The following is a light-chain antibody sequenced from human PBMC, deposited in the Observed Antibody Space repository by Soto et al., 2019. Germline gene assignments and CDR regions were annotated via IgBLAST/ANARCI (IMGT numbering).Light chain of an antibody. V-gene: IGKV1-5*03. CDR1: QSISSW. Sequence: DIQMTQSPSTLSASVGDRVTITCRASQSISSWLAWYQQKPGKAPKLLIYKASSLESGVPSRFSGSGSGTEFTLTISSLQPDDFAPYYCQQYNSYSRGYTFGQGTKLEIK. CDR3: QQYNSYSRGYT. J-gene: IGKJ2*01. CDR2: KAS.